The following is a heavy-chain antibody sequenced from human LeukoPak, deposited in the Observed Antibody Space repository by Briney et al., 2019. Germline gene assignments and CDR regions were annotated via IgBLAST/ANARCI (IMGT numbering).Heavy chain of an antibody. J-gene: IGHJ3*02. CDR1: GFTFSSYA. D-gene: IGHD3-22*01. V-gene: IGHV3-30-3*01. Sequence: GGSLRLSCAASGFTFSSYAMHWVRQAPGKGLEWVAVISYDGSNKYYADSVKGRFTISRDNSKNTLYLQMNSLRAEDTAVYYCASTPLNYYDSSGFDAFDIWGQGTMVTVSS. CDR3: ASTPLNYYDSSGFDAFDI. CDR2: ISYDGSNK.